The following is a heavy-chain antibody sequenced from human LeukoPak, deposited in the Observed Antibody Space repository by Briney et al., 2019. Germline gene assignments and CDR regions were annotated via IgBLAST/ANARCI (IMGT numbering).Heavy chain of an antibody. V-gene: IGHV1-2*02. CDR1: EYTFTGYY. D-gene: IGHD2-8*01. CDR3: ARDPNIILLSGYFDF. CDR2: INPNSGAT. J-gene: IGHJ4*02. Sequence: ASVKVSCKASEYTFTGYYMHWVRQAPGQGLEWMGWINPNSGATSYAQKFQGRVTMTREMSITTVYMELSRLRSDDTAVYYCARDPNIILLSGYFDFWGQATLVTVSS.